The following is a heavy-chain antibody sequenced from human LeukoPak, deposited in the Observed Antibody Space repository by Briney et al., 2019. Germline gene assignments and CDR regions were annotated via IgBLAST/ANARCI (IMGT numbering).Heavy chain of an antibody. D-gene: IGHD2-2*01. Sequence: PGGSLRLSCAASGFTFSGYWMSWVRQAPGKGLEWVANIKQDGSEKYYVDSVKGRFTISRDNAKNSLYLQMNSLRAEDTAVYYCARDPIPAWGQGTMVTVSS. V-gene: IGHV3-7*03. CDR2: IKQDGSEK. CDR1: GFTFSGYW. J-gene: IGHJ3*01. CDR3: ARDPIPA.